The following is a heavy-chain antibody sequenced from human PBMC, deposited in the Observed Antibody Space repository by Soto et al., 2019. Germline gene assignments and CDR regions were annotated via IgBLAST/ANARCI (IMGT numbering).Heavy chain of an antibody. D-gene: IGHD3-22*01. CDR3: ARSPYDSSGYYLTMRAFDI. Sequence: ASVKVSCKASGGTCSSYAISWVRQAPGQGLEWMGGIIPIFGTANYAQKFQGRVTITADESTSTAYMELSSLRSEDTAVYYCARSPYDSSGYYLTMRAFDIWGQGTMVTVSS. CDR1: GGTCSSYA. CDR2: IIPIFGTA. V-gene: IGHV1-69*13. J-gene: IGHJ3*02.